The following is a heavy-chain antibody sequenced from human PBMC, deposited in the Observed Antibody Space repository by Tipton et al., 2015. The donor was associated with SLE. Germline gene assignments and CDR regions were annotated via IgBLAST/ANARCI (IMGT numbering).Heavy chain of an antibody. D-gene: IGHD1-26*01. J-gene: IGHJ5*01. CDR2: IYHSGSI. CDR3: ARFHLKSYYEFDS. V-gene: IGHV4-38-2*01. CDR1: GYSITSDNY. Sequence: TLSLTCVVSGYSITSDNYWDWIRQPPGKGLEWIGSIYHSGSIYYNPSFESRVTLSIDTSKNQFSLKLTSVTAADTAVYYCARFHLKSYYEFDSWGQGTLVTVSS.